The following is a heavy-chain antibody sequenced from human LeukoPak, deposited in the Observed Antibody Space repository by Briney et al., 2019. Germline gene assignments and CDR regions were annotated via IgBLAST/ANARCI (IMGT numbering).Heavy chain of an antibody. CDR1: GGTFSSYA. Sequence: SVKLSCKASGGTFSSYAISWVRHAPGQGLEWMGGIIPIFGTANYAQKFQGRVTITADESTSTAYMELSSLRSEDTAVYYCARVAGVITLDYYYGMDVWGQGTTVTVSS. J-gene: IGHJ6*02. V-gene: IGHV1-69*13. D-gene: IGHD3-22*01. CDR2: IIPIFGTA. CDR3: ARVAGVITLDYYYGMDV.